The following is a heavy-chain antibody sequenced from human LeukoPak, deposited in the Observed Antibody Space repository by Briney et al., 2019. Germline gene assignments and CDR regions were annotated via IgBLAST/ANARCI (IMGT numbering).Heavy chain of an antibody. CDR3: ARGGFGDFWSGYYTADY. D-gene: IGHD3-3*01. Sequence: GGSLRLSCAASGFTFSSYGMHWVRQAPGKGLEWVAVIWYDGSNKYYADSVKGRFTISRDNSKNTLYLQMNSLRAEDTAVYYCARGGFGDFWSGYYTADYWGQGTLVTVSP. J-gene: IGHJ4*02. CDR2: IWYDGSNK. V-gene: IGHV3-33*01. CDR1: GFTFSSYG.